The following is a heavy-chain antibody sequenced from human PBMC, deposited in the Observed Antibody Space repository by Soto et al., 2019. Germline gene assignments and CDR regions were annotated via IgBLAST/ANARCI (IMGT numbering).Heavy chain of an antibody. J-gene: IGHJ4*02. Sequence: PSETLSLTCTVSGGSISSSSYYWGWIRQPPGKGLEWIGSIYYSGSTYYNPSLKSRVTISVDTSKNQFSLKLSSVTAADTAVYYCARLRKDGYSSRVYYFDYWGQGTLVT. D-gene: IGHD6-13*01. CDR3: ARLRKDGYSSRVYYFDY. CDR1: GGSISSSSYY. CDR2: IYYSGST. V-gene: IGHV4-39*01.